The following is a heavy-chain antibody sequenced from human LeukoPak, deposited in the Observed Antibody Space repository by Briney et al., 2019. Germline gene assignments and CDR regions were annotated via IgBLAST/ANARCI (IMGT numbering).Heavy chain of an antibody. D-gene: IGHD2-21*01. Sequence: GGSLRLSCAASGFTFSSYGMHWVRQAPGKGLEWVAVMSYDGSNKFYADSVKGRFTISRDNSKNTLYLQMNSLRAEDTAVYYCARDATQIQVWFDGYSDHWGQGTLVTVSS. J-gene: IGHJ4*02. V-gene: IGHV3-30*03. CDR2: MSYDGSNK. CDR1: GFTFSSYG. CDR3: ARDATQIQVWFDGYSDH.